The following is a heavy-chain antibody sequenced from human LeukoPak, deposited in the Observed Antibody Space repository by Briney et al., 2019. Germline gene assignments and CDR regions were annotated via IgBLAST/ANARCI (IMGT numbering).Heavy chain of an antibody. CDR1: GYTFTNYG. Sequence: GASVKVSYKASGYTFTNYGITWVRQAPGQGLEWMGWISNHNGNTNYAQKFQGRVTLTIDTSAATSNMELWNLRSDDTAVYYCPRHYLGSGSEDYWGQGTLVTVSS. CDR2: ISNHNGNT. D-gene: IGHD3-10*01. CDR3: PRHYLGSGSEDY. J-gene: IGHJ4*02. V-gene: IGHV1-18*01.